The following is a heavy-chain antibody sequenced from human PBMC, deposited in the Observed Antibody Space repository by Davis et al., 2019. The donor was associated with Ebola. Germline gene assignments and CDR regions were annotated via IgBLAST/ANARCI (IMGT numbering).Heavy chain of an antibody. D-gene: IGHD6-13*01. CDR3: ARGIAAANDY. CDR1: GYTFTGYH. J-gene: IGHJ4*02. CDR2: MNPHNGDT. Sequence: ASVKVSCKASGYTFTGYHMHWVRQAPGQGLEWMGRMNPHNGDTNYAQNFQGRVTMTTDTSTSTAYMELSSLRSEDTAVYYCARGIAAANDYWGQGTLVTVSS. V-gene: IGHV1-2*06.